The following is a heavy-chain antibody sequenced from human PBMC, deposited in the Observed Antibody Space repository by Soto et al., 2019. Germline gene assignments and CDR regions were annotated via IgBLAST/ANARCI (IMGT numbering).Heavy chain of an antibody. V-gene: IGHV4-59*12. J-gene: IGHJ4*02. D-gene: IGHD2-15*01. Sequence: SETLSLTCSVSGVSISGSYWCWIRQPPGETLEWVGCVYHSGITTYKPSLKSRVSISVDTSKNQFSLRLTSVIAADTAVYYCARDMPYGAACLAGCDYWGQGILVTVSS. CDR3: ARDMPYGAACLAGCDY. CDR2: VYHSGIT. CDR1: GVSISGSY.